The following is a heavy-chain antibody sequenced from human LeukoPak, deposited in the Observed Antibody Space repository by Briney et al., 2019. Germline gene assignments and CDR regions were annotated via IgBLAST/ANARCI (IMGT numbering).Heavy chain of an antibody. V-gene: IGHV3-7*03. CDR1: GFILSNHW. J-gene: IGHJ6*02. CDR3: ARDPAFYYGSGSSDGMDV. CDR2: MNKDGSQK. Sequence: GGSLRLSCAASGFILSNHWMTWVRQAPGKGPEWVANMNKDGSQKYYVDSVKGRFTISRDTAKNSLYLQMNSLRAEDTAVYYCARDPAFYYGSGSSDGMDVWGQGTTVTVSS. D-gene: IGHD3-10*01.